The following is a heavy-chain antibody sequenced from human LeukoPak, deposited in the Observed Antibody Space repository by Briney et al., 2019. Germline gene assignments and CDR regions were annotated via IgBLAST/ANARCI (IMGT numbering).Heavy chain of an antibody. CDR2: ISSSGSTR. CDR3: AREFLSSGYCSSTSCYRTRLRYGMDV. J-gene: IGHJ6*02. V-gene: IGHV3-11*01. D-gene: IGHD2-2*01. CDR1: GFTFSDYY. Sequence: GGSLRLSCAASGFTFSDYYMSWIRQAPGKGLEWVSYISSSGSTRYYADSVKGRFTISRDNAKNTLHLQMNSLRAEDTAVYYCAREFLSSGYCSSTSCYRTRLRYGMDVWGQGTTVTVSS.